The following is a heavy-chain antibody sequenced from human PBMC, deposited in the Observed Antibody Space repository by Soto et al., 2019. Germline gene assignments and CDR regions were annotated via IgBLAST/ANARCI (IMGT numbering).Heavy chain of an antibody. V-gene: IGHV3-21*01. J-gene: IGHJ4*02. CDR3: ARDDADTAMGRVDY. CDR1: GFTFSSYS. CDR2: ISSSSSSYI. Sequence: GGSLRLSCAASGFTFSSYSMNWVRQAPGKGLEWVSSISSSSSSYIYYADPVKGRFTISRDNAKNSLYLQMNSLRAEDTAVYYCARDDADTAMGRVDYWGQGTLVTVSS. D-gene: IGHD5-18*01.